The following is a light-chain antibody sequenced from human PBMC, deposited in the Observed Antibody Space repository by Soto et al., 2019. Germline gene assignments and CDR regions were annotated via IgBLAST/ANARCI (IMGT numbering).Light chain of an antibody. CDR1: QSVSSSY. CDR2: AAI. J-gene: IGKJ1*01. V-gene: IGKV3-15*01. Sequence: EIVLTQSPGTLSFSPGERSTLSFSAIQSVSSSYLAWYQQKPGQAPRLLIYAAITRATGIAARFSGSGSGTEFTLTISSLQSEDFAIYYCQQHHDWPPWTFGQGTKVDIK. CDR3: QQHHDWPPWT.